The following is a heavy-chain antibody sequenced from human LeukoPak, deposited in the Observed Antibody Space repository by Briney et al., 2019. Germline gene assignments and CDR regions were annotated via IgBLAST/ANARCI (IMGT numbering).Heavy chain of an antibody. D-gene: IGHD4-23*01. Sequence: PSQTQSLTCSVSGGSMRSDSSFWSWIRQPAGKGLEWIGRIYATGNTNYNPSLERRVTISVDTSKYQFSLELTSVTAADTAVYYCARELGSDYGGYSPWGQGTLVTVSS. CDR1: GGSMRSDSSF. CDR3: ARELGSDYGGYSP. V-gene: IGHV4-61*02. CDR2: IYATGNT. J-gene: IGHJ5*02.